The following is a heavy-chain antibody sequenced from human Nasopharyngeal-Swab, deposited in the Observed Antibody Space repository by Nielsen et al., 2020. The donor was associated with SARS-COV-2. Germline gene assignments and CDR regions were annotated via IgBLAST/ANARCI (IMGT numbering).Heavy chain of an antibody. CDR1: GGSFSYYY. CDR3: AKGDRGDIRYGFDF. V-gene: IGHV4-34*01. CDR2: INQSGTT. J-gene: IGHJ4*02. Sequence: GSLRLSCAIYGGSFSYYYWHWIRQSPGQGLEWIGEINQSGTTNYHASLKSRVTISVDTSKNHFSLKLTSVTAADTAVYYCAKGDRGDIRYGFDFWGQGTLVTVSS. D-gene: IGHD2-15*01.